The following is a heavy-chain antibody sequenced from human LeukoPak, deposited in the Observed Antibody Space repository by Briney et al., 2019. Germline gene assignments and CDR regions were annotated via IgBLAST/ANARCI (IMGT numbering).Heavy chain of an antibody. CDR2: IYYSGST. Sequence: SETLSLTCTVSGGSISSGDYYWSWIRQPPGKGLEWIGYIYYSGSTYYNPSLKSRVTISVDTSKNQFSLKLNSVTAADTAVYYCARGGALYSGTYYPQNCYFDLWGRGTLVTVSS. D-gene: IGHD1-26*01. CDR3: ARGGALYSGTYYPQNCYFDL. J-gene: IGHJ2*01. V-gene: IGHV4-30-4*01. CDR1: GGSISSGDYY.